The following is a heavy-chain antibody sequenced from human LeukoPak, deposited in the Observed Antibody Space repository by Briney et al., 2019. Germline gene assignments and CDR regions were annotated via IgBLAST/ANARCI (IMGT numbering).Heavy chain of an antibody. Sequence: PGGSLRLSCAASEFTFSSYAMQWVRQAPGKGLEWVAVISDDGSDKYYADSVKGRFTISRDNSKNTLYLQMNSLRAEDTAVYYCAKDLGVMAAAAGTVVGLDAFDIWGQGTMVTVSS. CDR1: EFTFSSYA. CDR3: AKDLGVMAAAAGTVVGLDAFDI. J-gene: IGHJ3*02. V-gene: IGHV3-30*04. CDR2: ISDDGSDK. D-gene: IGHD6-13*01.